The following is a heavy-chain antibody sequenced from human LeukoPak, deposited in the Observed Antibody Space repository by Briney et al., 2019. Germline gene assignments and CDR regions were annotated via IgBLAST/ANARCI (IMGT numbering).Heavy chain of an antibody. Sequence: ASVKVSCKASGYTFTSNGINWVRQPPEQGHEWMGWISAYNGNTNYAQKFQGRVTMTTDTSTSTAYMEVRSLRSDDTAAYYCVKASYDRPYYDYGMDVWGQGTTVTVSS. V-gene: IGHV1-18*01. J-gene: IGHJ6*02. CDR1: GYTFTSNG. CDR2: ISAYNGNT. CDR3: VKASYDRPYYDYGMDV. D-gene: IGHD3-22*01.